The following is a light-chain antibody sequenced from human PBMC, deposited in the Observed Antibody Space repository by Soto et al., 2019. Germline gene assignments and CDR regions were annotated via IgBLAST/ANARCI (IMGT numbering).Light chain of an antibody. V-gene: IGKV3-15*01. CDR2: DTS. CDR1: QSVSIH. CDR3: QQYSNWPPIT. J-gene: IGKJ5*01. Sequence: SPATRAPTPGGSGTLSCWAIQSVSIHLAWYQQKPGQAPRLLIYDTSTRATGIPARFSGSGSGTEFTLTISSLQSEDFAVYYCQQYSNWPPITSGQGARLEI.